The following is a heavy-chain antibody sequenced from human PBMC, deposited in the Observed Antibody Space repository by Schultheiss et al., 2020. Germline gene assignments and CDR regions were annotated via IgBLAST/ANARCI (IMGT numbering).Heavy chain of an antibody. D-gene: IGHD1-1*01. Sequence: SETLSLTCSVSGGSVSSGSFYWSWIRQPPGKGLEWIGYIYYTGLRNYNPSLKSRVTISVDTSKNQFSLKLSSVTAADTAVYYCASSNWKKNQFDFWGQGTLVTVSS. CDR3: ASSNWKKNQFDF. J-gene: IGHJ4*02. CDR2: IYYTGLR. CDR1: GGSVSSGSFY. V-gene: IGHV4-61*01.